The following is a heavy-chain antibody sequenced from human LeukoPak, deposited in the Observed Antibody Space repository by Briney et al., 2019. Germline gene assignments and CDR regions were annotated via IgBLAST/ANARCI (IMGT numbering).Heavy chain of an antibody. CDR1: GGSISSSGYY. CDR2: IYYSGST. CDR3: ARHEYSGSYYGLSWFDP. J-gene: IGHJ5*02. V-gene: IGHV4-39*01. D-gene: IGHD1-26*01. Sequence: PSETLSLTCTVSGGSISSSGYYWGWVRQPPGKGLEWIASIYYSGSTYYNPSLKSRVTISVDTSKNQLSLKLSSLTAADTAVYYCARHEYSGSYYGLSWFDPWGQGTLVTVSS.